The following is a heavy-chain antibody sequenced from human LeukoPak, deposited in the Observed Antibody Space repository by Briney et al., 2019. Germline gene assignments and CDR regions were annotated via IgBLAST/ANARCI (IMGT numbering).Heavy chain of an antibody. V-gene: IGHV1-69*06. D-gene: IGHD4-23*01. CDR1: GGTFSSYD. CDR3: ARRLGLRWDLQAFDI. CDR2: IMPMFGKT. Sequence: GASVKVSCKASGGTFSSYDISWVRQAPGQGLEWMGGIMPMFGKTNYAQKFQGRVTTTADKATSTAYMELSSLRSEDTAVYYCARRLGLRWDLQAFDIWGQGTMVTVSS. J-gene: IGHJ3*02.